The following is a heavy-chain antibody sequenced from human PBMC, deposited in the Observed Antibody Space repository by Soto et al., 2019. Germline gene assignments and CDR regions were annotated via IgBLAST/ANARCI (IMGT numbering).Heavy chain of an antibody. D-gene: IGHD2-15*01. CDR1: GFTFRDYG. V-gene: IGHV3-23*01. CDR3: TKDTGWTSAD. J-gene: IGHJ4*02. Sequence: EVQLLESGGGLVQPGGSRRLSCAASGFTFRDYGMSWVRQAPGKGLEWVPGISGGATYYADSVKGRFVISRDDSKNTLYLEMDSLRVEDTAVYYCTKDTGWTSADWGQGTLVTVSS. CDR2: ISGGAT.